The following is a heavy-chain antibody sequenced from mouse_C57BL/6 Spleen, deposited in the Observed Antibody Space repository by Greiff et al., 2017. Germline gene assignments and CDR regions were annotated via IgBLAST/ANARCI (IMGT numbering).Heavy chain of an antibody. V-gene: IGHV1-22*01. Sequence: VQLQQSGPELVKPGASVKMSCKASGYTFTDYNMHWVKQSHGKSLEWIGYINPNNGGTSYNQKFKGNAKLTINKYYSTAYMELRSLTSEDSAVYYCARSTDWYLYYFDYWGKGTTLTVSS. CDR2: INPNNGGT. J-gene: IGHJ2*01. CDR1: GYTFTDYN. D-gene: IGHD1-1*02. CDR3: ARSTDWYLYYFDY.